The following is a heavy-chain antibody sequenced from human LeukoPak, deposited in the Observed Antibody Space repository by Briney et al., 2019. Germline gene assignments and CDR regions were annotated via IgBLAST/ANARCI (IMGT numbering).Heavy chain of an antibody. CDR1: GGSISSYY. V-gene: IGHV4-59*01. CDR2: IYYSGST. CDR3: AADSSGNDAFDI. D-gene: IGHD6-25*01. J-gene: IGHJ3*02. Sequence: SETLSLTCTVSGGSISSYYWNWIRQPPGKGLEWIGYIYYSGSTNYNPSLKSRVTISVDTSKNQFSLKLSSVTAADTAVYYCAADSSGNDAFDIWGQGTMVTVSS.